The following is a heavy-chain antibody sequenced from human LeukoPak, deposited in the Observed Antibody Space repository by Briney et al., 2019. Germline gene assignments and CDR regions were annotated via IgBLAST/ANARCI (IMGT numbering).Heavy chain of an antibody. CDR2: IGVSTTE. CDR1: GFTFSDYG. J-gene: IGHJ4*02. D-gene: IGHD3-16*02. V-gene: IGHV3-69-1*01. Sequence: KPGGSLRLSCAASGFTFSDYGMNWVRQAPGKGLEWLSYIGVSTTEYYADSVRGRFTISRDNAKNSLYLQMDSLRVEDTAVYYCAREQPNLSLRSFHYWGQGTLVTVSS. CDR3: AREQPNLSLRSFHY.